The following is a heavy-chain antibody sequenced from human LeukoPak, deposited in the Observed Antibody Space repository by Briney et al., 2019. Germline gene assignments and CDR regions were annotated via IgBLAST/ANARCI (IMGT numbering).Heavy chain of an antibody. D-gene: IGHD5-24*01. CDR1: GGTFNTSS. CDR2: VIHVLGVV. CDR3: AKDREMATGGFDI. V-gene: IGHV1-69*04. J-gene: IGHJ3*02. Sequence: SVKVSCKASGGTFNTSSISWVRQAPGQGLGWMGRVIHVLGVVNYAQKFQGRVTITADISTSTAYMELNSLRYEDTAVYYCAKDREMATGGFDIWGQGTMVTVYS.